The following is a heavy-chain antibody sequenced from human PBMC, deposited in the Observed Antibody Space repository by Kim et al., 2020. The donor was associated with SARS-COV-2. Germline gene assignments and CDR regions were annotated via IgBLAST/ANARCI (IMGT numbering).Heavy chain of an antibody. CDR2: ISSNGGST. J-gene: IGHJ4*02. CDR1: GFTFSSYA. Sequence: GGSLRLSCSASGFTFSSYAMHWVRQAPGKGLEYVSAISSNGGSTYYADSVKGRFTISRDNSKNTLYLQMSSLRAEDTAVYYCVKGTEGADVDYWGQGTLVTRSS. CDR3: VKGTEGADVDY. V-gene: IGHV3-64D*06.